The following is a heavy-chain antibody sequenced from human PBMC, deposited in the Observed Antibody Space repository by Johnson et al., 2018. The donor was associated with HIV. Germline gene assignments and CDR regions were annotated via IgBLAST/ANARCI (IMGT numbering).Heavy chain of an antibody. V-gene: IGHV3-11*04. J-gene: IGHJ3*02. CDR2: ISTSGSTL. CDR3: ARDSGISGDAFDI. D-gene: IGHD3-10*01. CDR1: GFTFSDYY. Sequence: QVQLVESGGGLVKPGGSLRLSCAASGFTFSDYYMSWIRQPPGKGLEWISFISTSGSTLHHADSVKGRFTISRDNAENSLYLQMNSLSADETAVYYCARDSGISGDAFDIWGQGTMVTVSS.